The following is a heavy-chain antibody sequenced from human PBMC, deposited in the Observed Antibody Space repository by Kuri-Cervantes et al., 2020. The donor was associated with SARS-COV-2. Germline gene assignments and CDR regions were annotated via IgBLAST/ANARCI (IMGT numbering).Heavy chain of an antibody. Sequence: SETLSLTCTVSGGSISSYYWSWIRQPPGKGLEWIGYIYYSGSTNYNPSLKSRVTISVDTSKNQFPLKLSSVTAADTAVYYCARVRYGDYVRFDPWGQGTLVTVSS. V-gene: IGHV4-59*08. CDR2: IYYSGST. J-gene: IGHJ5*02. CDR3: ARVRYGDYVRFDP. D-gene: IGHD4-17*01. CDR1: GGSISSYY.